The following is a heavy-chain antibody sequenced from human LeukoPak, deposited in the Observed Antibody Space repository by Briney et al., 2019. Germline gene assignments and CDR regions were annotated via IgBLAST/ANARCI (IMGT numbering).Heavy chain of an antibody. V-gene: IGHV4-59*01. CDR3: ARDRYCGGDCTPGAFDI. CDR1: GGSISSYY. Sequence: SETLSLTCTVSGGSISSYYWSWIRQPPGKGLEWIGYIYYSGGTNYNPSLKSRVTISVDTSKNQFSLKLSSVTAADTAVYYCARDRYCGGDCTPGAFDIWGQGTTVTVSS. D-gene: IGHD2-21*02. CDR2: IYYSGGT. J-gene: IGHJ3*02.